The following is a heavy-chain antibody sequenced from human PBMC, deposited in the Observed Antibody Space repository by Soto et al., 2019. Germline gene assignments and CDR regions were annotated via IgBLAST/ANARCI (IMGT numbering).Heavy chain of an antibody. D-gene: IGHD6-19*01. V-gene: IGHV3-30*18. CDR1: GFTFSSYG. J-gene: IGHJ6*02. CDR3: AKTFGGQWLVVGVEDYYYYGMDV. CDR2: ISYDGSNK. Sequence: GGSLRLSCAASGFTFSSYGMHWVRQAPGKGLEWVAVISYDGSNKYYADSVKGRFTISRDNSKNTLYLQMNSLRAEDTAVYYCAKTFGGQWLVVGVEDYYYYGMDVWGQGTTVTVSS.